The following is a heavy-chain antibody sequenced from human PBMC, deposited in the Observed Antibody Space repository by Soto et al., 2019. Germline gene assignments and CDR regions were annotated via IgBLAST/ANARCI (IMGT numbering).Heavy chain of an antibody. CDR2: LNPDSGEA. Sequence: QAQLVQSGAEMKKSGASLKISCGASGSSLTGYYLHWLRQAPGQGLEWMGWLNPDSGEAIYALKFQGRVTMTRDTTSSTAYLEVWTLTSDDTAIYYCARGGYYDSGRYKGDLDVWGQGTFVTVSS. CDR3: ARGGYYDSGRYKGDLDV. D-gene: IGHD3-22*01. CDR1: GSSLTGYY. V-gene: IGHV1-2*02. J-gene: IGHJ3*01.